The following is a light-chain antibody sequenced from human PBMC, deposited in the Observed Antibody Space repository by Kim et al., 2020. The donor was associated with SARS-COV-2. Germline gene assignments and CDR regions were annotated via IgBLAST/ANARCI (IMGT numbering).Light chain of an antibody. Sequence: QSALTQPASVSGSPGQSITISCTGTSSSVGSYNLVSWYQQHPCKAPKLMIYEVSKRPSGVSNRFSGSKSGNTASLTITGLQAEDEADYYCCSYAGSSTFEIFCGGTKLAVL. J-gene: IGLJ2*01. CDR2: EVS. V-gene: IGLV2-23*02. CDR3: CSYAGSSTFEI. CDR1: SSSVGSYNL.